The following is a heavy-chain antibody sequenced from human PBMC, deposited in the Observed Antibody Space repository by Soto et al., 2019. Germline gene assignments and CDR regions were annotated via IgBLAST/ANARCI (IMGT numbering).Heavy chain of an antibody. CDR2: ISYDGGNK. CDR1: GFSFTNYA. D-gene: IGHD5-18*01. V-gene: IGHV3-30-3*01. J-gene: IGHJ4*02. CDR3: GRDRGGYSFFADH. Sequence: VGSLRLSCEASGFSFTNYAMHWVRQAPGKGLEWVAFISYDGGNKYYSDSVKGQFSVSRDNSKNTLYLQMNSLRPEDTAFYYCGRDRGGYSFFADHWGQGALVTVSS.